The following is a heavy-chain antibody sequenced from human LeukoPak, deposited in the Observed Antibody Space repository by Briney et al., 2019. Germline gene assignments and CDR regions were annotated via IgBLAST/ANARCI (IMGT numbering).Heavy chain of an antibody. D-gene: IGHD3-22*01. V-gene: IGHV1-2*02. CDR1: GYTFTGHF. CDR3: ARDLSRLAFYDSSGFDFDF. CDR2: INPKSGGA. Sequence: SSVKVSCKASGYTFTGHFMRWVRQAPGQGLEWMGWINPKSGGANYAQKFQGRVTMSRDTSISTAYMELRRLRPDDTAVYYFARDLSRLAFYDSSGFDFDFWGQGTLVTVSS. J-gene: IGHJ4*02.